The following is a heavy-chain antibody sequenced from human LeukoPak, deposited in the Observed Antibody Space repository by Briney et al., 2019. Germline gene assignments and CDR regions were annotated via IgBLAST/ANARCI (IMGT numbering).Heavy chain of an antibody. CDR2: IYTSGST. CDR1: GGSISSGSYY. V-gene: IGHV4-61*02. D-gene: IGHD6-13*01. J-gene: IGHJ4*02. Sequence: PSETLSLTCTVSGGSISSGSYYWSWIRQPAGKGLEWIGRIYTSGSTNYNPSLKSRVTISVDTSKNQFSLKLRSATAADTAVYYCARTWSIAQNLDYWGQGTLVTVSS. CDR3: ARTWSIAQNLDY.